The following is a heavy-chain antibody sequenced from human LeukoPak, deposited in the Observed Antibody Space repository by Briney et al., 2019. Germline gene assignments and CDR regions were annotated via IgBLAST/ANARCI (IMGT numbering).Heavy chain of an antibody. CDR1: GGSFSGYY. CDR2: INHSGST. V-gene: IGHV4-34*01. Sequence: SSETLSLTCAVYGGSFSGYYWSWIRQPPGKGLEWIGEINHSGSTNYNPSLKSRVTISVDTSKNQFSLKLSSVTAADTAVYYCAREVLYQLTSGFDPWGQGTLVTDSS. J-gene: IGHJ5*02. D-gene: IGHD2-2*01. CDR3: AREVLYQLTSGFDP.